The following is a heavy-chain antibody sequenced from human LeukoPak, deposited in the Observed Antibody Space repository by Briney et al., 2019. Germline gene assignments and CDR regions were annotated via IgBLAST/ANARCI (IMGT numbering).Heavy chain of an antibody. J-gene: IGHJ6*02. V-gene: IGHV3-21*01. D-gene: IGHD3-22*01. CDR2: ISSSSYI. CDR1: GFTFSSYS. CDR3: ARGYYDSLYGMDV. Sequence: GGSLRLSCAASGFTFSSYSMNCVRQAPGKGLEWVSSISSSSYIYYADSVKGRFTISRDNAKNSLYLQMNSLRAEDTAVYYCARGYYDSLYGMDVWGQGTTVTVSS.